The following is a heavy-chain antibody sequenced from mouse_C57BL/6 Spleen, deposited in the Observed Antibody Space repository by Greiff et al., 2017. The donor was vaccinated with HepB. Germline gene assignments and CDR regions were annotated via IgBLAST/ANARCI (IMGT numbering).Heavy chain of an antibody. CDR2: ISYDGSN. Sequence: VQLKESGPGLVKPSQSLSLTCSVTGYSITSGYYWNWIRQFPGNKLEWMGYISYDGSNNYNPSLKNRISITRDTSKNQFFLKLNSVTTEDTATYYCARGWLLLYFDVWGTGTTVTVSS. D-gene: IGHD2-3*01. V-gene: IGHV3-6*01. J-gene: IGHJ1*03. CDR3: ARGWLLLYFDV. CDR1: GYSITSGYY.